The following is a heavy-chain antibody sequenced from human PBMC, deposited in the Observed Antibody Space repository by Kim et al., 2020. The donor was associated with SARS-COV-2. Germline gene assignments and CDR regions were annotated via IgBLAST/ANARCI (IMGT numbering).Heavy chain of an antibody. CDR1: GFTFSSYW. V-gene: IGHV3-7*01. J-gene: IGHJ5*02. Sequence: GGSLRLSCAASGFTFSSYWMSWVRQAPGKGLEWVANIKQDGSEKYYVDSVKGRFTISRDNAKNSLYLQMNSLRAEDTAVYYCARSHFFRSSGHLGLDWFDPWGQGTLVTVSS. CDR3: ARSHFFRSSGHLGLDWFDP. D-gene: IGHD6-19*01. CDR2: IKQDGSEK.